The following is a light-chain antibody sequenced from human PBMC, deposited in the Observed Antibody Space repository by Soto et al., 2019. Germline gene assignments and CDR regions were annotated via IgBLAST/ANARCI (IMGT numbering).Light chain of an antibody. CDR3: SSYTTSGNYV. CDR2: DVN. J-gene: IGLJ1*01. CDR1: SRDVGAYNS. V-gene: IGLV2-14*01. Sequence: QSALTQPASVSGSPGQSIAISCTGTSRDVGAYNSVSWYQQHPGKVPKLLIYDVNNPPSEISTRFSGSKSGNTASLTISALQAEDEADYYCSSYTTSGNYVFGTGTKVTVL.